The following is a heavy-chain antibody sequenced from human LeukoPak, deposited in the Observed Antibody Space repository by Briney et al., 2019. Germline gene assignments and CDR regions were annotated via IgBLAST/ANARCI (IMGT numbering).Heavy chain of an antibody. J-gene: IGHJ4*02. CDR1: GGSISSSSYY. CDR2: IYYSGST. D-gene: IGHD2-2*01. Sequence: TSETLSLTCTVSGGSISSSSYYWGWIRQPPGKGLEWIGSIYYSGSTYYNPSLKSRVTISVGTSKNQFSLKLSSVTAADTAVYYCARLRGVVPARWGQGTLVTVSS. V-gene: IGHV4-39*01. CDR3: ARLRGVVPAR.